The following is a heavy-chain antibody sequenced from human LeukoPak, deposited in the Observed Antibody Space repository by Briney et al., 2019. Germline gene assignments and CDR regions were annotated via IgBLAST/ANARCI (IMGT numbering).Heavy chain of an antibody. CDR1: GYTFTGYY. Sequence: ASVKVSCKASGYTFTGYYMHWVRQAPGQGLEWMGWINPNSGGTNYAQKFQGRVTMTRDTSISTAYMELSSLRSEDTAVYYCARGSTGRGSGSYFDYWGQGTLVTVSS. D-gene: IGHD3-10*01. J-gene: IGHJ4*02. V-gene: IGHV1-2*02. CDR3: ARGSTGRGSGSYFDY. CDR2: INPNSGGT.